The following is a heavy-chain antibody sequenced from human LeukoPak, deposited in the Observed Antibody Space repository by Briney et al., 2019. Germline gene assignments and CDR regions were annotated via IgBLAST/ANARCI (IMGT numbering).Heavy chain of an antibody. J-gene: IGHJ6*04. V-gene: IGHV3-21*06. CDR3: ERESAFWSGQGIGRPLDV. D-gene: IGHD3-3*01. Sequence: GGSLRLSCAASGFTFNTYSMNWVRQAPGKGLEWVSSISSSLTYIYYADSVKGRFTTSRDNAKNSLHLQMNSLRAEDTAVYYCERESAFWSGQGIGRPLDVWGKGTTVTVSS. CDR2: ISSSLTYI. CDR1: GFTFNTYS.